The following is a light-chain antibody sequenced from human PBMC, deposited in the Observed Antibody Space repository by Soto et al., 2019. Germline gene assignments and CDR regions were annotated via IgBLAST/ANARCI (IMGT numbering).Light chain of an antibody. J-gene: IGKJ1*01. CDR1: QGIRID. CDR3: LQDYNFPWT. V-gene: IGKV1-6*01. CDR2: AAS. Sequence: AVQMPQSPSSLSASVGDRVTITCRASQGIRIDLGWYQQKPGKAPKLLIYAASTLQTGVPSRFSGSGSGTDFTLTISSLQPEDFATYYCLQDYNFPWTFGQGTKVDIK.